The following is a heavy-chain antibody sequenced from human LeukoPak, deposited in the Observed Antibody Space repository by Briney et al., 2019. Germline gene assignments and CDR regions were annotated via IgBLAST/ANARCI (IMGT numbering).Heavy chain of an antibody. D-gene: IGHD3-22*01. CDR1: GGSIRSYY. V-gene: IGHV4-59*01. Sequence: SETLSLTCTVCGGSIRSYYWSWIRQPPGKGLEWIGYIYYSGSTNYNPSLKSRVTISVDTSKNQFSLKLSSVIAADTAVYYCARDYYDRRMDVWGQGTTVTVSS. CDR3: ARDYYDRRMDV. J-gene: IGHJ6*02. CDR2: IYYSGST.